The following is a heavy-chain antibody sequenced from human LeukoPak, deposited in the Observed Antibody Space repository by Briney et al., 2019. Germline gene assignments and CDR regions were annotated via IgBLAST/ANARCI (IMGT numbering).Heavy chain of an antibody. V-gene: IGHV3-30*18. Sequence: WRSLRLSCAASGFTFGSYDMHWVRQAPGKGLEWVAVISYDGSNKYYADSVKGRFTISRDNSKNTLYLQMNSLSAEDTAVYYCAKDTGPPPLGLRYYYYGMTAWAKGTTVTVSS. J-gene: IGHJ6*04. CDR1: GFTFGSYD. CDR2: ISYDGSNK. D-gene: IGHD5-12*01. CDR3: AKDTGPPPLGLRYYYYGMTA.